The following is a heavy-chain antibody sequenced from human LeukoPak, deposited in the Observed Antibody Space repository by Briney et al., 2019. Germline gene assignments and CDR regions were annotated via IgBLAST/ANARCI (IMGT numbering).Heavy chain of an antibody. CDR3: ARRGVTMIRGVKLGWFDP. D-gene: IGHD3-10*01. J-gene: IGHJ5*02. V-gene: IGHV4-39*01. CDR1: GGSISSSSFY. CDR2: IYYSGNT. Sequence: SETLFLTCTVSGGSISSSSFYWGWIRQPPGKGLEWIGRIYYSGNTYYNPSLKSRVTISVDTSKNQFSLKLSSVTAADTAVYYCARRGVTMIRGVKLGWFDPWGQGTLVTVSS.